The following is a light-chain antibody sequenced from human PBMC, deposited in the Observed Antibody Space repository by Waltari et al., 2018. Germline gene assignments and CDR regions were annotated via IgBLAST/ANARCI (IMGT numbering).Light chain of an antibody. J-gene: IGKJ1*01. CDR3: QQYYSTPLPT. Sequence: DIVMTQSPDSLAVSLGERATLNCKSSQSVLYSSNNKNYLAWYQQKPGQPPKLLIYWASTRESGVPDRFSGSGSGTDFTLTISSLQAEDVAVYYCQQYYSTPLPTFGQGTKVEIK. V-gene: IGKV4-1*01. CDR2: WAS. CDR1: QSVLYSSNNKNY.